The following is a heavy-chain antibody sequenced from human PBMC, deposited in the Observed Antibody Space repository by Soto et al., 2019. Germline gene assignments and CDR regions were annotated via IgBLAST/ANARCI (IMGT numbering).Heavy chain of an antibody. J-gene: IGHJ4*02. CDR2: IIPIFGTA. V-gene: IGHV1-69*13. D-gene: IGHD6-19*01. Sequence: GASVKVSCKASGYTFTSYAISWVRQAPGQGLEWMGGIIPIFGTANYAQKFQGRVTITADESTSTAYMELSSLRSEDTAVYYCARDSVAVAGTVPHYFDYWGQGTLVTVS. CDR3: ARDSVAVAGTVPHYFDY. CDR1: GYTFTSYA.